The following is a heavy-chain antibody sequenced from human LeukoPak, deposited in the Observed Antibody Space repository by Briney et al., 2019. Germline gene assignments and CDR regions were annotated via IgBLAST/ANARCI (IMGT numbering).Heavy chain of an antibody. CDR1: GFTVSGNY. Sequence: GGSLRLSCAASGFTVSGNYMSWVRQAPGKGLEWVSVIYSGGGTYYADSVKGRFIISRDSSKNTIFLQMNSLRAEDTAVYYCAITGAYAFDYWGQGTLVTVSS. J-gene: IGHJ4*02. CDR2: IYSGGGT. CDR3: AITGAYAFDY. D-gene: IGHD3-16*01. V-gene: IGHV3-66*01.